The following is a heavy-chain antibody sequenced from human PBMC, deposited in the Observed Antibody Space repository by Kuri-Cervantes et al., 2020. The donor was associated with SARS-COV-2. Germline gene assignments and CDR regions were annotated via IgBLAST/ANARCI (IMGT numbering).Heavy chain of an antibody. CDR3: ARDLGASSWWLYGMDV. D-gene: IGHD6-13*01. J-gene: IGHJ6*02. V-gene: IGHV3-23*01. Sequence: GESLKISCAASGFTFSSYAMSWVRQAPGKGLEWVSAISGSGGSTYYADSVKGRFTISRDNSKNTLYLQMNNLRAEDTAVYYCARDLGASSWWLYGMDVWGQGTTVTVSS. CDR2: ISGSGGST. CDR1: GFTFSSYA.